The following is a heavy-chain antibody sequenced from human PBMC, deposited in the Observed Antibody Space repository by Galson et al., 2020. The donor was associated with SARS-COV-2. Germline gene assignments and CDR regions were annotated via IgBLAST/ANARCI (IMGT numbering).Heavy chain of an antibody. CDR1: GGSISSGDYY. Sequence: SETLSLTCTVSGGSISSGDYYWSWIRQPPGKGLEWIGYIYYSGSTYYNPSLKSRVTISVDTSKNQFSLKLSSVTAADTAVYYCARGATPLGELSLYGRRYFDYWGQGTLVTVSS. D-gene: IGHD3-16*02. V-gene: IGHV4-30-4*01. J-gene: IGHJ4*02. CDR3: ARGATPLGELSLYGRRYFDY. CDR2: IYYSGST.